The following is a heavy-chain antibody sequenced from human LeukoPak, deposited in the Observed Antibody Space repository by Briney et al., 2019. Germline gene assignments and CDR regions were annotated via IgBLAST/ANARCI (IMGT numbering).Heavy chain of an antibody. Sequence: SETLSLTCTVSCGSISSGGYYWSWIRQHPGKGLEWIGYIYYSGSTYYNPSLKSRVTISVDTSKNQFSLKLSSVTAADTAVYYCARRGMATINNYYYYYMDVWGKGTTVTVSS. CDR1: CGSISSGGYY. J-gene: IGHJ6*03. CDR3: ARRGMATINNYYYYYMDV. D-gene: IGHD5-24*01. V-gene: IGHV4-31*03. CDR2: IYYSGST.